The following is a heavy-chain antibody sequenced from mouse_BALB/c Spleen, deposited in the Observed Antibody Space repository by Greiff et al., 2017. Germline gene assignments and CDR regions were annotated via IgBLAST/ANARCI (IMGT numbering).Heavy chain of an antibody. V-gene: IGHV2-9*02. CDR2: IWAGGST. CDR1: GFSFTSYG. D-gene: IGHD1-1*01. Sequence: QVQLKQSGPGLVAPSQSLSISCTASGFSFTSYGVHWVRQPPGQGLEWLGVIWAGGSTNYNSALMSRLSIRKDNSKSQVFLKMNSLQTDDTAMYYCASNYGSSSYFDYWGQGTTLTVSS. J-gene: IGHJ2*01. CDR3: ASNYGSSSYFDY.